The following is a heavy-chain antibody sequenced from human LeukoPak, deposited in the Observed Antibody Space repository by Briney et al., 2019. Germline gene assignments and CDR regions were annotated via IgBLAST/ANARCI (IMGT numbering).Heavy chain of an antibody. D-gene: IGHD3-22*01. J-gene: IGHJ5*02. CDR3: ARDLYYYDSSGSYDR. Sequence: PSETLSLTCAVYGGSFSGYYWSWIRQPPGKGLEWLGEINHSGSTNYNPSLKSRVTISVDTSKNQFSLKLSSVTAADTAVYYCARDLYYYDSSGSYDRWGQGTLVTVSS. CDR1: GGSFSGYY. CDR2: INHSGST. V-gene: IGHV4-34*01.